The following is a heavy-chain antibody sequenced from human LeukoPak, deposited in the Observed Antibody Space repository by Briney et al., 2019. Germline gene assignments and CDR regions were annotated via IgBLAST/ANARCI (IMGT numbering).Heavy chain of an antibody. CDR3: ARGYCSSSSCYGGGWFDP. CDR1: GYTFTSYY. J-gene: IGHJ5*02. Sequence: ASVKVSCKASGYTFTSYYMHWVRQAPGQGLEWMGWINPNSGGTNYAQKFQGWVTMTRDTSISTASMELSRLRSDDTAVYYCARGYCSSSSCYGGGWFDPWGQGTLVTVSS. V-gene: IGHV1-2*04. D-gene: IGHD2-2*01. CDR2: INPNSGGT.